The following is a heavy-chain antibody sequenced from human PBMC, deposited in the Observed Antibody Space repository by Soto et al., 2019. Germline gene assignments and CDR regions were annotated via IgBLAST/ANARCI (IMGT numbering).Heavy chain of an antibody. V-gene: IGHV4-39*01. CDR2: IYYSGST. Sequence: SETLSLTCTVSGGSISSSSYYWGWSSQPPGKGLEWIGSIYYSGSTYYNPSLKSRVTISVDTSKNQFSLKLSSVTAADTAVYYCASPPPTNGYCSGGSCYSLDYWGQGTLVTVSS. CDR3: ASPPPTNGYCSGGSCYSLDY. D-gene: IGHD2-15*01. CDR1: GGSISSSSYY. J-gene: IGHJ4*02.